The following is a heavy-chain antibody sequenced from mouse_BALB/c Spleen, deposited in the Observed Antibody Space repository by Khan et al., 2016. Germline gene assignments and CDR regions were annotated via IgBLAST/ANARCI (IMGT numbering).Heavy chain of an antibody. V-gene: IGHV1S135*01. CDR3: TRRGSHYFGSNLFVY. CDR1: GYAFTNYN. CDR2: VDPYNGDT. D-gene: IGHD1-1*01. J-gene: IGHJ3*01. Sequence: VQLQQPGPELVKPGASVKVSCKASGYAFTNYNIYWVKQSHGRSLEWIGYVDPYNGDTGYNQKFKGKATLTVAKSSSTAYLHLNSLKSEDSAVYYCTRRGSHYFGSNLFVYWGQGTLVTVSA.